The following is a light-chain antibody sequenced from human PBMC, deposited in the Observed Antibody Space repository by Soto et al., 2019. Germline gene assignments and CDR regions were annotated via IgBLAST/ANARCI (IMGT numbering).Light chain of an antibody. CDR1: QDISNY. Sequence: DIQMTQSPSSLSASVGDRVTITCQASQDISNYLNWYQQKPGKAPKLLIYDASNLETRVPSRFSGSGSGTDFTFTISSLQPEDIATYYRQQYDKPPPTFGQGTRLEIK. V-gene: IGKV1-33*01. CDR2: DAS. J-gene: IGKJ5*01. CDR3: QQYDKPPPT.